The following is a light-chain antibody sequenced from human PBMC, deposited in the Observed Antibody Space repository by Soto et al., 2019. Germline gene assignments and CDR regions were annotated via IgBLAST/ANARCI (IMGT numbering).Light chain of an antibody. J-gene: IGKJ1*01. CDR2: DAS. Sequence: EIVLTQSPATLSVSPGGGATLSCRASQSVSSHLAWYQQKPGQGPRLLIYDASTRATGIPARFSGSGSGTEFTLTISSPQSEDFGVYYCQHYDVWPLTFGQGTKVDIK. V-gene: IGKV3-15*01. CDR1: QSVSSH. CDR3: QHYDVWPLT.